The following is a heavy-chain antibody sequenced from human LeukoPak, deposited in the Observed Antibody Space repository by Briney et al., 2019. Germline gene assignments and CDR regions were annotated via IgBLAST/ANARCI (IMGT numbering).Heavy chain of an antibody. CDR2: IYYSGIT. CDR3: ARRGPKWLRLIISSIWFDP. CDR1: GASISDSDYY. D-gene: IGHD5-12*01. Sequence: SETLSLTCSVSGASISDSDYYWAWIRQPPGKGLEWIGSIYYSGITYYNPSLKSRVTISVDTSKNQFSLKLSSVTAADTAVYYCARRGPKWLRLIISSIWFDPWGQGTLVTVSS. V-gene: IGHV4-39*01. J-gene: IGHJ5*02.